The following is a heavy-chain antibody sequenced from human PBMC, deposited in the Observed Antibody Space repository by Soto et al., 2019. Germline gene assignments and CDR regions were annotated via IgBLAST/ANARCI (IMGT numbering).Heavy chain of an antibody. CDR1: GGSMSSGGFY. V-gene: IGHV4-31*03. Sequence: QVQLQESGPGLVKPSQILSLTCTVSGGSMSSGGFYWSWIRQHPGKGLEWIGYIYYSGSTYYNPSLKSRVTISLDTSKNQFSLKLSTVTAADTAVYYCARGSTYNKVFDYWGQGTLLTVSS. D-gene: IGHD1-20*01. J-gene: IGHJ4*02. CDR2: IYYSGST. CDR3: ARGSTYNKVFDY.